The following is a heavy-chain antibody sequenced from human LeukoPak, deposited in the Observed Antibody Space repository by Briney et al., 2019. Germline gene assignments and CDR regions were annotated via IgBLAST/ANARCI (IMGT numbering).Heavy chain of an antibody. CDR3: AKDWDYYGSGSYYFDY. Sequence: PGGSLRLSCAASGFTFSSYGMHWVRQAPGKGLEWVAFIRYDGSNKYYADSVKGRFTISRDNSKNTLYLQMNSLRAEDTAVYYCAKDWDYYGSGSYYFDYWGQGTLVTVSS. J-gene: IGHJ4*02. V-gene: IGHV3-30*02. CDR1: GFTFSSYG. D-gene: IGHD3-10*01. CDR2: IRYDGSNK.